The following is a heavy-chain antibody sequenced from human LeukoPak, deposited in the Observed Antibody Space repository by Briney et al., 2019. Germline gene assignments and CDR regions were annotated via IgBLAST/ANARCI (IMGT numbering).Heavy chain of an antibody. V-gene: IGHV1-46*01. CDR2: INPSGGST. Sequence: ASVKVSCKASGGTFSSYAISWVRQAPGQGLEWMGIINPSGGSTSYAQKFQGRVTMSRDTSTSTVYMELSSLRSEDTAVYYCALAGDNFDYWGQGTLVTVSS. CDR1: GGTFSSYA. CDR3: ALAGDNFDY. D-gene: IGHD3-10*01. J-gene: IGHJ4*02.